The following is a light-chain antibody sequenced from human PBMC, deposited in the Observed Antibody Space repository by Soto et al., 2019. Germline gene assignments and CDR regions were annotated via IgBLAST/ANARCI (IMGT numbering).Light chain of an antibody. V-gene: IGLV2-11*01. CDR3: CSYAGSYTWV. CDR2: DVS. Sequence: QSVLTQPRSVSESPGQSVTISCTGTSSDVGGYNYVSWYQQYPGKAPKLMIYDVSKRPSGVADRFSGSKSGNTASLTISGLQAEDEADYYCCSYAGSYTWVFGEGTKLT. J-gene: IGLJ3*02. CDR1: SSDVGGYNY.